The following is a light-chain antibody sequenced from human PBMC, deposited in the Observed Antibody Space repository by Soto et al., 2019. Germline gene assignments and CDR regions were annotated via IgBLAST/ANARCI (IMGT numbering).Light chain of an antibody. CDR1: SSDVGTYNY. V-gene: IGLV2-14*01. Sequence: QSVLTQPASVSGSPGQSITISCTGTSSDVGTYNYVSWYQHRPGKAPKLMIYDVSYRPSGVSNRFSGSKSANTASLTISGLQAEDEADYYCSSYTPSNTRVFGGGTKLTVL. CDR2: DVS. J-gene: IGLJ3*02. CDR3: SSYTPSNTRV.